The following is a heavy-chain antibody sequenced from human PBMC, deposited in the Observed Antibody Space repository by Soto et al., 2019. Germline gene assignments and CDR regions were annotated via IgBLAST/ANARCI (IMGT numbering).Heavy chain of an antibody. J-gene: IGHJ4*01. V-gene: IGHV3-7*03. CDR2: IKQDGGEK. Sequence: GGSLRLSCAASGFTFNSYWMTWVRQAPGKGLEWVADIKQDGGEKNYVDSVKGRFTISRDNAKNSLYLQMNNLRAEDTAVYYCARERWPYSAYDPTMDYWGHGILVTVSS. CDR1: GFTFNSYW. D-gene: IGHD5-12*01. CDR3: ARERWPYSAYDPTMDY.